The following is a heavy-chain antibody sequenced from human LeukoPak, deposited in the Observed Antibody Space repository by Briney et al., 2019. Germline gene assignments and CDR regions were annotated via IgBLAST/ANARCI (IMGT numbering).Heavy chain of an antibody. CDR3: AGFDCGGDCYFPFDY. J-gene: IGHJ4*02. V-gene: IGHV3-21*01. Sequence: GGSLRLSCAASGFTFSSYSVNWVRQAPGKGLEWVSSISSSSSYIYYADSVKGRFTISRDNAKNSLYLQMNSLRAEDTAVYYCAGFDCGGDCYFPFDYWGQGTLVTVSS. CDR2: ISSSSSYI. CDR1: GFTFSSYS. D-gene: IGHD2-21*01.